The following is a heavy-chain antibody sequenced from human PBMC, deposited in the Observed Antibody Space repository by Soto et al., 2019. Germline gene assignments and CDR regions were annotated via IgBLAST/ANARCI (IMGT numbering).Heavy chain of an antibody. V-gene: IGHV3-7*01. Sequence: PGGSLRLSCAASGFTFSSYWMSWVRQAPGKGLEWVANIKQDGSEKYYVDSVKGRFTISRDNAKNSLYLQMNSLRAEDTAVYYCARVHPRIAAAGTAVGMDVWGQGTTVTAP. CDR3: ARVHPRIAAAGTAVGMDV. CDR1: GFTFSSYW. D-gene: IGHD6-13*01. J-gene: IGHJ6*02. CDR2: IKQDGSEK.